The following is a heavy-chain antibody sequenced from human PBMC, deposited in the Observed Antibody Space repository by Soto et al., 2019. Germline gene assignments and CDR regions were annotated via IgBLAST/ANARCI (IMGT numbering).Heavy chain of an antibody. Sequence: QVQLVQSGAEVKKPGSSVKVSCKASGGNFTSYAISWVRQAPGQGLEFMGGIVPLFGTTNYAHKFRGRVTVTGDESTSTVKRKRGSFRSENTAVYYCAKASAGSWYNWFDPWGQGTLVTVPT. CDR2: IVPLFGTT. CDR1: GGNFTSYA. V-gene: IGHV1-69*01. CDR3: AKASAGSWYNWFDP. J-gene: IGHJ5*02. D-gene: IGHD1-26*01.